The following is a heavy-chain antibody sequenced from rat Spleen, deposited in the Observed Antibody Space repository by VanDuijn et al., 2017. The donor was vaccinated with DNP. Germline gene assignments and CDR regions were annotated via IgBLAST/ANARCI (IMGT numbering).Heavy chain of an antibody. CDR2: IIYDGSRT. Sequence: EVQLVESGGGLVQPGRSLKLSCAASGFTFSDYNMAWVRQAPKKGLEWVANIIYDGSRTYYRDSVKGRFTISRDNAKNTLYLQMDSLRSDDTATYYCAGRPPPTRGPFDYWGQGVMVTVSS. D-gene: IGHD1-4*01. V-gene: IGHV5S10*01. J-gene: IGHJ2*01. CDR1: GFTFSDYN. CDR3: AGRPPPTRGPFDY.